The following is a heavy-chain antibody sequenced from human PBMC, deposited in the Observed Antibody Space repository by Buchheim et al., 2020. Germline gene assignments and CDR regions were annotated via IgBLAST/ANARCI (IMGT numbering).Heavy chain of an antibody. D-gene: IGHD2-15*01. V-gene: IGHV3-15*01. CDR3: ITGVVGAPYTFF. CDR2: IKSRTAGETT. Sequence: EVQLVESGGGLVKPGGCLRLSCAACGFTFSDVWMSWVRQAPGKGLEWVGRIKSRTAGETTDYAEPVKGRFSISRDDSKNKLYLQMSSLKTEDTAVYFCITGVVGAPYTFFWGQGTL. CDR1: GFTFSDVW. J-gene: IGHJ4*02.